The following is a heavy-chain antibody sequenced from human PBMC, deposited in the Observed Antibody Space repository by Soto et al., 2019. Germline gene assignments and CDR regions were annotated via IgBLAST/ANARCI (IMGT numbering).Heavy chain of an antibody. CDR2: MSAFTGKA. D-gene: IGHD3-10*01. CDR3: ARDQRYYGSGYYYSDS. Sequence: QVQLVQSGAEVKKPGASVKVSCKASGYTFISYGISWVRQAPGQGLEWVGWMSAFTGKADYAQIFQDRVTMTTDTSTSTAYMELWSLRSDDTAVYYCARDQRYYGSGYYYSDSWGQGTLVTVSS. V-gene: IGHV1-18*04. CDR1: GYTFISYG. J-gene: IGHJ1*01.